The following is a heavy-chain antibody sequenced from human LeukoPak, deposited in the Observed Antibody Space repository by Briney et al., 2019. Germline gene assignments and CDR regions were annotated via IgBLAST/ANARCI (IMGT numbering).Heavy chain of an antibody. Sequence: SVKVSCKASGYTFSNYGISWVRQAPGQGLEWMGRIIPILGIANYAQKFQGRVTITADKSTSTAYMELSSLRSEDTAVYYCARDRGYCSSTSCYSGFSYWGQGTLVTVSS. V-gene: IGHV1-69*04. CDR3: ARDRGYCSSTSCYSGFSY. CDR1: GYTFSNYG. CDR2: IIPILGIA. J-gene: IGHJ4*02. D-gene: IGHD2-2*01.